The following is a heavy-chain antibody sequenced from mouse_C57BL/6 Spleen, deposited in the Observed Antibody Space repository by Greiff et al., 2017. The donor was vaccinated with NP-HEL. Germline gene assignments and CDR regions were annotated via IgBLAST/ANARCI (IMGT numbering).Heavy chain of an antibody. CDR1: GYAFSSSW. CDR2: IYPGDGDT. V-gene: IGHV1-82*01. CDR3: ARDSNFPMDY. D-gene: IGHD2-5*01. J-gene: IGHJ4*01. Sequence: VQLQQSGPELVKPGASVKISCKASGYAFSSSWMNWVKQRPGKGLEWIGRIYPGDGDTNYNGKFKGKATLTADKSSSTAYMQLSSLTSEDSAVYFCARDSNFPMDYWGQGTSVTVSS.